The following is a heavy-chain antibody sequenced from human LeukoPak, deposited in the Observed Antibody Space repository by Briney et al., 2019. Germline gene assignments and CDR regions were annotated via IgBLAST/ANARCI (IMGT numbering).Heavy chain of an antibody. D-gene: IGHD2-2*01. CDR1: GFTFSSYG. CDR3: AKDRGDCSSTSCYGVFDY. V-gene: IGHV3-30*02. Sequence: PGGSLRLSCAASGFTFSSYGMHWVRQAPGKELEWVAFIRYDGSNKYYADSVKGRFTISRDNSKNTLYLQMNSLRAEDTAVYYCAKDRGDCSSTSCYGVFDYWGQGTLVTVSS. CDR2: IRYDGSNK. J-gene: IGHJ4*02.